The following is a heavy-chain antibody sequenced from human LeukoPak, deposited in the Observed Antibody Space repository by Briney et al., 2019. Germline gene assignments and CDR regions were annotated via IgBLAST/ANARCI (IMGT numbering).Heavy chain of an antibody. CDR1: GFTFSGYW. V-gene: IGHV3-7*01. CDR3: ARFGMDAAIDY. D-gene: IGHD2-15*01. J-gene: IGHJ4*02. Sequence: GGSLRLSCAASGFTFSGYWMSWVRQAPGKGLEWVATIKQDESEKTYVDSVEGRFTGSRDNAKSSLFLQMDSLRAEDTAVYYCARFGMDAAIDYWGQGTLVTVSS. CDR2: IKQDESEK.